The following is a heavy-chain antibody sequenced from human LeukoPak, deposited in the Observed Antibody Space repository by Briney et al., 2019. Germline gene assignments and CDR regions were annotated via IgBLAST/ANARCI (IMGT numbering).Heavy chain of an antibody. V-gene: IGHV3-48*01. Sequence: GGSLRLSCAASGFTFSSYEMNWVRQAPGKGLEWVSYISSSSSTIYYADSVKGRFTISRDNAKNSLYLQMNSLRAEDTAVYYCARDLVDYYGSGKYYYYMDVWGKGTTVTVSS. CDR1: GFTFSSYE. J-gene: IGHJ6*03. CDR2: ISSSSSTI. D-gene: IGHD3-10*01. CDR3: ARDLVDYYGSGKYYYYMDV.